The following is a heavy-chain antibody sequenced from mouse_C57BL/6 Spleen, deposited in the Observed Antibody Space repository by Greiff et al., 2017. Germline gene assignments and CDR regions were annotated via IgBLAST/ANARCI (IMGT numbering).Heavy chain of an antibody. CDR1: GYTFTSYW. V-gene: IGHV1-53*01. CDR2: INPSNGGT. CDR3: AFTTVVANAMDY. Sequence: QVQLQQSGTELVKPGASVKLSCKASGYTFTSYWMHWVKQRPGQGLEWIGNINPSNGGTNYNEKFKSKDTLTVDKTSSTAYMQLSSLTSEDSAVYYCAFTTVVANAMDYWGQGTSVTVSS. J-gene: IGHJ4*01. D-gene: IGHD1-1*01.